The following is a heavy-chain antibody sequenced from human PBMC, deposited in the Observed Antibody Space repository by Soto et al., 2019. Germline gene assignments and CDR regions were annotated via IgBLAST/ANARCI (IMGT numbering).Heavy chain of an antibody. Sequence: QVQLVQSGAEVKKPGASVKVSCKASGYTFISYGISWVRQAPGQGLEWMGWISAYNGNTNYAQKVQGRVTMTTDTSTSTAYMELKSLRSDDTALYYCARDFVPGRMVRGVSAFDIWGQGTVVTVSS. CDR2: ISAYNGNT. D-gene: IGHD3-10*01. V-gene: IGHV1-18*04. CDR1: GYTFISYG. J-gene: IGHJ3*02. CDR3: ARDFVPGRMVRGVSAFDI.